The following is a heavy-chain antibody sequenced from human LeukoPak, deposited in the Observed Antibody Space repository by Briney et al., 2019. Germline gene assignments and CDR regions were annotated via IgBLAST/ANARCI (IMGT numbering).Heavy chain of an antibody. CDR1: GGSISSYY. J-gene: IGHJ1*01. CDR3: ARDGGRHVGDGYNLKTMSFRYFQH. V-gene: IGHV4-59*01. D-gene: IGHD5-24*01. CDR2: IYYSGST. Sequence: PSETLSLTCTVSGGSISSYYWSWIRQPPGKGLEWIGYIYYSGSTNYNPSLKSQVTISVDTSKNQFSLKLSSVTAADTAVYYCARDGGRHVGDGYNLKTMSFRYFQHWGQGTLVTVSS.